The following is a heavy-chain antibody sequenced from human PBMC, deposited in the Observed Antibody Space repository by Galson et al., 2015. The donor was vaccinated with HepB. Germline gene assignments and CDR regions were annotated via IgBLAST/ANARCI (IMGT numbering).Heavy chain of an antibody. CDR1: GGSISSSSYY. Sequence: SETLSLTCTVSGGSISSSSYYWGWIRQPPGKGLEWIGSIYYSGSTYYNPSLKSRVTISVDTSKNQFSLKLSSVTAADTAVYYCARHIRGGVEMATIGGDYWGQGTLVTVSS. CDR3: ARHIRGGVEMATIGGDY. V-gene: IGHV4-39*01. D-gene: IGHD5-24*01. CDR2: IYYSGST. J-gene: IGHJ4*02.